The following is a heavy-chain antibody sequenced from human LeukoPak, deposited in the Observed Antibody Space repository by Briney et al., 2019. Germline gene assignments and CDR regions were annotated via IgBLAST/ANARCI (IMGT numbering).Heavy chain of an antibody. CDR3: AKDPRGLLWFGELWPNY. CDR1: GFTFSSYA. CDR2: ISGSGGST. V-gene: IGHV3-23*01. D-gene: IGHD3-10*01. Sequence: GGSLRLSCAASGFTFSSYAMSWVRQAPGKGLEWVSAISGSGGSTYYADSVEGRFTISRDNSKNTLYLQMNSLRAEDTAVYYCAKDPRGLLWFGELWPNYWGQGTLVTVSS. J-gene: IGHJ4*02.